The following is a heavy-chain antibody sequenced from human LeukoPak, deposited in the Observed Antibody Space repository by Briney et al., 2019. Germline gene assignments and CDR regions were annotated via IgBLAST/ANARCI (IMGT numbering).Heavy chain of an antibody. CDR3: ARADCSTTSCLDAFDI. V-gene: IGHV1-2*06. CDR2: INPNSGGT. CDR1: GYTFTGYY. Sequence: ASVKVSCKASGYTFTGYYMHWLRQAPGQGLEWMGRINPNSGGTNYAQKFQGRVTMTRDTSISTAYMELNRLRSDDTAVYYCARADCSTTSCLDAFDIWGQGTMVTVSS. D-gene: IGHD2-2*01. J-gene: IGHJ3*02.